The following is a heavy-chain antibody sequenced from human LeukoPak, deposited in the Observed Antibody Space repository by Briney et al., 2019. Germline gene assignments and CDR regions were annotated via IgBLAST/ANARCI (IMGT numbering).Heavy chain of an antibody. CDR1: GFTFSSYS. CDR2: ISSSSSYI. V-gene: IGHV3-21*01. Sequence: GGSLRLSCAASGFTFSSYSMNWVRQAPGKGLEWVSSISSSSSYIYYADSVTGRFTISRDNAKNSLYLQMDSLRAEDTAVYYCARDKGGQDDYWGQGTLVTVSS. CDR3: ARDKGGQDDY. J-gene: IGHJ4*02. D-gene: IGHD3-16*01.